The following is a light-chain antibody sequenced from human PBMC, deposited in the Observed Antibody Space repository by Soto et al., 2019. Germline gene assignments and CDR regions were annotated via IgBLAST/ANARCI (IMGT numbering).Light chain of an antibody. CDR2: DVS. CDR3: SSFTTSTTVV. CDR1: SSDVGGYNY. V-gene: IGLV2-14*01. J-gene: IGLJ3*02. Sequence: QPVLTQPASVSGSPGQSITISCTGTSSDVGGYNYVSWYQQHPGKAPRLMIYDVSNRPSGISYRFSGSKSGNTASLTISGLQAEDEADYYCSSFTTSTTVVFGGGTKVTVL.